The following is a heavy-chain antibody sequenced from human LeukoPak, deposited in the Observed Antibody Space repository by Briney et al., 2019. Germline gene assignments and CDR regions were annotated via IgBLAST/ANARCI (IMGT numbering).Heavy chain of an antibody. Sequence: GGSLRLSCAASGFTFSSYAMSWVRQAPGKGLEWVSAISGSGGSTYYADSVKGRFTISRDNSKNTLYLQMNSLRAEDTAVYYCAKDTTWYYDSSCYYVFDYWGQGTLVTVSS. CDR1: GFTFSSYA. J-gene: IGHJ4*02. D-gene: IGHD3-22*01. CDR3: AKDTTWYYDSSCYYVFDY. V-gene: IGHV3-23*01. CDR2: ISGSGGST.